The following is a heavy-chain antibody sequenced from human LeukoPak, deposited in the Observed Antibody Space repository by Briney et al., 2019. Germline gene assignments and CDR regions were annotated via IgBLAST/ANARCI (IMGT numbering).Heavy chain of an antibody. Sequence: SETLSLTCTVSGGSISSGSYYWSWIRQPAGKGLEWIGRIYTSGSTNYNPSLKSRVTISVDTSKNQFSLKLSSVTAADTAVYYCARAGYYDSSGYQNWFDPWGQGTLVTVSS. D-gene: IGHD3-22*01. J-gene: IGHJ5*02. CDR1: GGSISSGSYY. V-gene: IGHV4-61*02. CDR3: ARAGYYDSSGYQNWFDP. CDR2: IYTSGST.